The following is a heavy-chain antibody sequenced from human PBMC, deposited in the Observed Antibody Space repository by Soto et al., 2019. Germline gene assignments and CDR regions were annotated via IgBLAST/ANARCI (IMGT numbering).Heavy chain of an antibody. J-gene: IGHJ4*02. CDR3: AKDAFPYSSSPYYFDY. D-gene: IGHD6-6*01. V-gene: IGHV3-23*01. CDR1: GFTFSSYA. Sequence: PGGSLRLSCAASGFTFSSYAMSWVHQAPGKGLEWVSAISGSGGSTYYADSVKGRFTISRDNSKNTLYLQMNSLRAEDTAVYYCAKDAFPYSSSPYYFDYWGQGTLVTVSS. CDR2: ISGSGGST.